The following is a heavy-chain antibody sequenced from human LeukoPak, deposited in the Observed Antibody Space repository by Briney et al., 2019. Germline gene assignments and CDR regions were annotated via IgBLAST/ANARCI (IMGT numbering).Heavy chain of an antibody. J-gene: IGHJ5*02. CDR2: IYASGST. CDR3: ARTVFPYFYDSSGFNNWFDP. V-gene: IGHV4-4*07. Sequence: RASETLSLTCTVSGGSISSYYWSWIGQPAGNGLEWIGRIYASGSTNYNPSLISRVTLSLDTSKNQFSLKLSSVTAADTAVYYCARTVFPYFYDSSGFNNWFDPWGQGTLVTVSS. CDR1: GGSISSYY. D-gene: IGHD3-22*01.